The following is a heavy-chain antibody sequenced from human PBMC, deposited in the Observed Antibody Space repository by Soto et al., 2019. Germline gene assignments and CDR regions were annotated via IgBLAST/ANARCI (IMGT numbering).Heavy chain of an antibody. D-gene: IGHD3-10*01. Sequence: QVQLQESGPGLVKPSQTLSLTCTVSGGSISSGGYYWSWIRQHPGKGLEWIGYIYYSGSTYYNPSLKSRVTRSVDTSQNQFSLKLSSVTAADTAVYYCARAWGVRGKTVDYWGQGTLVTVSS. CDR3: ARAWGVRGKTVDY. J-gene: IGHJ4*02. CDR1: GGSISSGGYY. CDR2: IYYSGST. V-gene: IGHV4-31*03.